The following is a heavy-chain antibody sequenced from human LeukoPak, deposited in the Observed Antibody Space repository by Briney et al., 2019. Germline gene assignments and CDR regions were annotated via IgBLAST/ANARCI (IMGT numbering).Heavy chain of an antibody. V-gene: IGHV3-21*04. J-gene: IGHJ6*03. CDR2: ISSSSSYI. Sequence: PGGSLRLSCAASGFTFSSYSMNWVRQAPGKGLEWVSSISSSSSYIYYADSVKGRFTISRDNAKNSLYLQMNSLRAEDTAVYYCASDRYYYGSGSYGYYYYMDVWGKGTTVTISS. D-gene: IGHD3-10*01. CDR3: ASDRYYYGSGSYGYYYYMDV. CDR1: GFTFSSYS.